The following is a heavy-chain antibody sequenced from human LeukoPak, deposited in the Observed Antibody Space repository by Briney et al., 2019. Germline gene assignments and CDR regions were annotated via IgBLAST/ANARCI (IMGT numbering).Heavy chain of an antibody. CDR2: LNPNSGGT. Sequence: ASVKVSCKASGYTFTAYYIHWVRQAPGQGLEWMGWLNPNSGGTEYAQKFQGRVTMTRDTSISTAYMELRRLRSDDTAVYYCASFYAPDRGIESQNLVTVYWGQGTLVSVS. D-gene: IGHD2/OR15-2a*01. J-gene: IGHJ4*02. V-gene: IGHV1-2*02. CDR3: ASFYAPDRGIESQNLVTVY. CDR1: GYTFTAYY.